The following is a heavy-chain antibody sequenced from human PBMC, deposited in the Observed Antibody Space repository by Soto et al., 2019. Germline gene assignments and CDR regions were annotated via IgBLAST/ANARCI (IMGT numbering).Heavy chain of an antibody. CDR1: GGTFSSYA. D-gene: IGHD6-13*01. J-gene: IGHJ5*02. CDR2: IIPIFGTA. V-gene: IGHV1-69*01. Sequence: QVQLVQSGAEVTKPGSSVKVSCKASGGTFSSYAISWVRQAPGQGLEWMGGIIPIFGTANYAQKFQGRVTSTADESTSTAYMELSSLRSEDTAVYYCARGDPTYSSSLSRFDPWGQGTLVTVSS. CDR3: ARGDPTYSSSLSRFDP.